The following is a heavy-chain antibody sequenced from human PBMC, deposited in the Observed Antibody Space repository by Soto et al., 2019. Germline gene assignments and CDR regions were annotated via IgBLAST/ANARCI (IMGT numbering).Heavy chain of an antibody. J-gene: IGHJ6*02. CDR3: ARNRYYDFWSGHPYYYYGMDV. CDR1: GGSFSGYY. D-gene: IGHD3-3*01. V-gene: IGHV4-34*01. Sequence: QVQLQQWGAGLLKPSETLSLTRAVYGGSFSGYYWSWIRQPPGKGLEWIGEINHSGSTNYNPSLKSRVNISVDTSKNQFSMKLSSVTAADTAVYYCARNRYYDFWSGHPYYYYGMDVWGQGTTVTVSS. CDR2: INHSGST.